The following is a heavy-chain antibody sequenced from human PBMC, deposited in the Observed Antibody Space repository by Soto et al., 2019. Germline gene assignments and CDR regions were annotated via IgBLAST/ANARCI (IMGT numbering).Heavy chain of an antibody. CDR3: ARGGAHRYYYDSSGYYLDY. J-gene: IGHJ4*02. Sequence: GVLRLSCAASGFTFSSYWMSWVRQAPGKGLEWVANIKQDGSEKYYVDSVKGRFTISRDNAKNSLYLQMNSLRAEDTAVYYCARGGAHRYYYDSSGYYLDYWGQGTLVTVSS. V-gene: IGHV3-7*01. D-gene: IGHD3-22*01. CDR2: IKQDGSEK. CDR1: GFTFSSYW.